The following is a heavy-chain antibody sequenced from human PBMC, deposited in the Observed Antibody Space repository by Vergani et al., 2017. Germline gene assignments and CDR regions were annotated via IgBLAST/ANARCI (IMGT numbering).Heavy chain of an antibody. CDR3: ARGSCLGGNCCGPLFDY. Sequence: QVQLQESGPGLVKPSQTLSLTCTVSGGSINSHNYYWSWIRQPAGKGLEWIGRIHTSGSTNYNPSLKSRVTMSEDTSKNQFSLNLTSVTATDTAVYFCARGSCLGGNCCGPLFDYWGQGILVTVSS. V-gene: IGHV4-61*02. D-gene: IGHD2-21*01. J-gene: IGHJ4*02. CDR2: IHTSGST. CDR1: GGSINSHNYY.